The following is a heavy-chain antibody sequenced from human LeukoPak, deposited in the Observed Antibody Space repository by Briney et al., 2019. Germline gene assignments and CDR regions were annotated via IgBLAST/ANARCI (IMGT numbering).Heavy chain of an antibody. CDR2: IYSGGST. V-gene: IGHV3-53*01. J-gene: IGHJ4*02. Sequence: GGSLRLSCAASGFTFSSYSMNWVRQAPGKGLEWVSVIYSGGSTYYADSVKGRFTISRDNSKNTLFLQMNSLRAEDTAIYYCARVGYCSGGSCYRDYWGQGTLVTVSS. D-gene: IGHD2-15*01. CDR1: GFTFSSYS. CDR3: ARVGYCSGGSCYRDY.